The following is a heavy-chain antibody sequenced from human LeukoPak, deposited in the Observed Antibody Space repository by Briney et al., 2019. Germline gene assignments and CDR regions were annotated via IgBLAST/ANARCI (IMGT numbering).Heavy chain of an antibody. CDR1: GYTFIDYY. D-gene: IGHD4-23*01. Sequence: ASVTVSCKASGYTFIDYYIHWVRQAPGQGLEWMGWINPYSGGTNYAQKFQGRVTMTGDTSISTTYMELSSLRSDDTAVYYCARAYGDNSIDHFQHWGQGTLVTVSS. J-gene: IGHJ1*01. CDR2: INPYSGGT. CDR3: ARAYGDNSIDHFQH. V-gene: IGHV1-2*02.